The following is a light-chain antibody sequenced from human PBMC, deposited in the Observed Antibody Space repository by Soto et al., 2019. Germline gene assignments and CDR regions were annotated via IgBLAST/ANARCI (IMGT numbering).Light chain of an antibody. CDR2: DTS. CDR3: QQRTNWPRSFT. V-gene: IGKV3-11*01. CDR1: QSVSSY. J-gene: IGKJ3*01. Sequence: EIVLTQSPATLSLSPGERATLSCRASQSVSSYLAWYHQKPGQAPRLLIYDTSKRATGIPARFSGSGSGTDFTHTISSLEPEDFAVYYCQQRTNWPRSFTFGPGTKVDIK.